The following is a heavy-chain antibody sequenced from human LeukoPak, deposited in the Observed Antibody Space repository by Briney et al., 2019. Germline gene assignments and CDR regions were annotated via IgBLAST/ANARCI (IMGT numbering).Heavy chain of an antibody. CDR2: INHSGST. Sequence: PSETLSLTCAVYGGSFSGYYWSWIRQPPGKGLEWIGEINHSGSTNYNPSLKSRFTISVDTSKNQFSLRLTSVTAADTAVYYCARLARVAAAGSYSYHSLDVWGQGTTVTVSS. V-gene: IGHV4-34*01. D-gene: IGHD6-13*01. CDR1: GGSFSGYY. CDR3: ARLARVAAAGSYSYHSLDV. J-gene: IGHJ6*02.